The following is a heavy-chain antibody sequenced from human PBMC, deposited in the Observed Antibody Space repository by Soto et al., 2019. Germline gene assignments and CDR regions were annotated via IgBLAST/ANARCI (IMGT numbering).Heavy chain of an antibody. CDR2: IIPILGIA. J-gene: IGHJ5*02. CDR1: GGTFSSYT. V-gene: IGHV1-69*04. D-gene: IGHD3-3*01. CDR3: ARDRLEIRFWSGYPSSNWFDP. Sequence: SVKVSCTASGGTFSSYTISWVRQAPGQGLEWMGRIIPILGIANYAQKFQGRVTITADKSTSTAYMELSSLRSEDTAVYYCARDRLEIRFWSGYPSSNWFDPWGQGTLVTVSS.